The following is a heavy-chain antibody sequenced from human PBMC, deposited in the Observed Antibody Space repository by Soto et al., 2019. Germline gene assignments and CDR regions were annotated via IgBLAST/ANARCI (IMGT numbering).Heavy chain of an antibody. CDR2: ISAYNGNT. CDR1: GYTFTSYG. D-gene: IGHD2-2*01. CDR3: ARETVVVPAAMDP. V-gene: IGHV1-18*01. Sequence: SVKLSCEASGYTFTSYGISWVRQAPGQGLEWMGWISAYNGNTNYAQKLQGRVTMTTDTSTSTAYMELRSLRSDDTAVYYCARETVVVPAAMDPWGQGTLVTVSS. J-gene: IGHJ5*02.